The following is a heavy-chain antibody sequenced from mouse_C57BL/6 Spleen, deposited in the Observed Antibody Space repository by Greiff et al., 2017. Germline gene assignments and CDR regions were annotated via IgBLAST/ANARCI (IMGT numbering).Heavy chain of an antibody. CDR3: ARVHGSSYFDY. J-gene: IGHJ2*01. V-gene: IGHV5-6*01. CDR2: ISSGGSYT. D-gene: IGHD1-1*01. Sequence: EVQLVESGGDLVKPGGSLKLSCAASGFTFSSYGMSWVRQTPDKRLEWVATISSGGSYTYYPDSVKGRFTISRDNAKNTLYLQMSSLKSEDTAMYYCARVHGSSYFDYWGQGTTLTVSS. CDR1: GFTFSSYG.